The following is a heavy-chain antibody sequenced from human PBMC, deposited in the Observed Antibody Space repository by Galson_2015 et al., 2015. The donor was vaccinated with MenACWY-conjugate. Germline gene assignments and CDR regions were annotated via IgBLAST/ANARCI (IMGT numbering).Heavy chain of an antibody. Sequence: ALMFFCGALAVGFITNCINWGRRAPGKGLAEILYIIYSSSTIYYKDSLKSRFTMSIDNSKNSLYLKMNSLRAEDSAVYYCARDYGRSTCPSFDYWGQGTLVTVSS. CDR1: AVGFITNC. CDR3: ARDYGRSTCPSFDY. CDR2: IIYSSSTI. V-gene: IGHV3-48*04. D-gene: IGHD6-6*01. J-gene: IGHJ4*02.